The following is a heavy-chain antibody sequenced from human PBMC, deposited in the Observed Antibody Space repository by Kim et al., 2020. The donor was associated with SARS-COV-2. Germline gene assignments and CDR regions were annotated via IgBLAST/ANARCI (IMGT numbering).Heavy chain of an antibody. J-gene: IGHJ2*01. CDR2: IIPIFGTA. V-gene: IGHV1-69*13. CDR1: GGTFSSYA. Sequence: SVKVSCKASGGTFSSYAISWVRQAPGQGLEWMGGIIPIFGTANYAQKLQGRVTSTADESTSTAYMELSSLRSEDTAVYYCARDGRYSGSYRGGRYFDLWGRGTLVTVSS. D-gene: IGHD1-26*01. CDR3: ARDGRYSGSYRGGRYFDL.